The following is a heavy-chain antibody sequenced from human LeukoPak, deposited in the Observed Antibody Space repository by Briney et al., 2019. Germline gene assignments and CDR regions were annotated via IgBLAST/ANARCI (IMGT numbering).Heavy chain of an antibody. CDR1: GRSISSSSYY. CDR3: ARVGGWYVMDV. J-gene: IGHJ6*03. D-gene: IGHD6-19*01. Sequence: SETLSLTCTVSGRSISSSSYYWGWIRQPPGKGLEWIGSIYYGGSTYYNPSLKSRVTISVDTSKNQFSLKLSSVTAADTAVYYCARVGGWYVMDVWGKGTTVTVSS. CDR2: IYYGGST. V-gene: IGHV4-39*01.